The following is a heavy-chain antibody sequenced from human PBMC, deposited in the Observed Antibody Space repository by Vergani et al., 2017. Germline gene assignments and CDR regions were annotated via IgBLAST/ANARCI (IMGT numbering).Heavy chain of an antibody. J-gene: IGHJ5*02. CDR2: IYYSGST. CDR3: ARLSLRGWFDP. Sequence: QLQLQESGPGLVKPSETLSLTCTVSGDSISSSSYYWCWIRQPPGKGLEWIGSIYYSGSTYYNPSLKSRVTMSVDTSKNQFSLKLTSVTAADTAVYYCARLSLRGWFDPWGQGTLVTVSS. V-gene: IGHV4-39*01. CDR1: GDSISSSSYY. D-gene: IGHD3-3*02.